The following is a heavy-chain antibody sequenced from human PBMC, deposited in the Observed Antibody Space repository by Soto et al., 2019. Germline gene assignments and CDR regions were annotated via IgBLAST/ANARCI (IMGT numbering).Heavy chain of an antibody. CDR3: ARVGRLRHLFDP. Sequence: QVQLQQWGAGLLKPSETLSLTCAVYGGSFSGYYWSWIRQPPGKGLEWIGEINHSGSTNYNPSLKSRVTISVDTSKNQFSLKLSSVTAADTAVYYCARVGRLRHLFDPWGQGTLVTVSS. CDR2: INHSGST. CDR1: GGSFSGYY. J-gene: IGHJ5*02. V-gene: IGHV4-34*01. D-gene: IGHD4-17*01.